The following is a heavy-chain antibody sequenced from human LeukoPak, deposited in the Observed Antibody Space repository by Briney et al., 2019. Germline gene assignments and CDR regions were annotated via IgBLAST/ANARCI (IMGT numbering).Heavy chain of an antibody. D-gene: IGHD3-10*01. CDR3: ARVRPVPSLLDS. V-gene: IGHV4-38-2*01. CDR1: GHSSNRGYY. J-gene: IGHJ4*02. CDR2: FFQSEKS. Sequence: TTSETQSLTCAISGHSSNRGYYWAWFRQSPGKGLEWIATFFQSEKSFYNASLKGRVIMSLDTSKSQFSLNLTSVTAADTAVYYCARVRPVPSLLDSWGQGTHVTVSS.